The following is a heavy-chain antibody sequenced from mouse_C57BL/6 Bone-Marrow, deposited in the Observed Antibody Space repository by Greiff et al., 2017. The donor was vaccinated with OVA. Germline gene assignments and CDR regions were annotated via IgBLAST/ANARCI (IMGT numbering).Heavy chain of an antibody. J-gene: IGHJ2*01. D-gene: IGHD2-1*01. CDR3: TSYGNFDY. Sequence: VQLQQSGAELVRPGASVKLSCTASGFNIKNDYMHWVQQRPDQGLEWIGWIVPENGDTEYASQFQGKATITAKPSSNTAYLPLSSLTSEDTAVYYCTSYGNFDYGGQGTTLTVSS. CDR2: IVPENGDT. V-gene: IGHV14-4*01. CDR1: GFNIKNDY.